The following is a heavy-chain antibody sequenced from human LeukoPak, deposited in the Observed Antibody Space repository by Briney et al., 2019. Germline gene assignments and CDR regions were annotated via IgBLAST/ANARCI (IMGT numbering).Heavy chain of an antibody. Sequence: ASVKVSCKASGYTFTSYGISWVRQAPGQGLEWMGWISAYNGNTNCAQKLQGRVTMTTDTSTSTAYMELRSLRSDDTAVYYCASSSRFGELTDPWGQGTLVTVSS. J-gene: IGHJ5*02. CDR2: ISAYNGNT. CDR3: ASSSRFGELTDP. CDR1: GYTFTSYG. V-gene: IGHV1-18*01. D-gene: IGHD3-10*01.